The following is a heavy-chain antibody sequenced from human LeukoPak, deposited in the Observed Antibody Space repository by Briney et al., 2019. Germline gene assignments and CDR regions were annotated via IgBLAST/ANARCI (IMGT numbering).Heavy chain of an antibody. CDR3: ACDRRDNWNLDY. J-gene: IGHJ4*02. V-gene: IGHV3-48*03. D-gene: IGHD1-1*01. CDR1: GFVFRNCE. CDR2: TSSSGDTR. Sequence: PGGSLRLSCEVSGFVFRNCEMNWVRQAPGEGLEWLSCTSSSGDTRYYADSVKGRFTISRDNARSSLYLQMNSLRVEDTAVYYCACDRRDNWNLDYWGQGTLVIVSS.